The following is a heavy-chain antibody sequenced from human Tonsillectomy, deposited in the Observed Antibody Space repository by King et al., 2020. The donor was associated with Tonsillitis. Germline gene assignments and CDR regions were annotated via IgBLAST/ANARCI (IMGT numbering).Heavy chain of an antibody. V-gene: IGHV3-30*02. Sequence: VQLVESGGGVVQPGGSLRLSCAASGFTFSSYGMHWVRQAPGKGLEWVAFIRYDGSNKYYADSVKGRFTISRDNSKNTLYLQMNSLRAEDTALYYCAKDLDSYQESATPPYFDYWGQGTLVTVSS. D-gene: IGHD5-24*01. CDR1: GFTFSSYG. J-gene: IGHJ4*02. CDR3: AKDLDSYQESATPPYFDY. CDR2: IRYDGSNK.